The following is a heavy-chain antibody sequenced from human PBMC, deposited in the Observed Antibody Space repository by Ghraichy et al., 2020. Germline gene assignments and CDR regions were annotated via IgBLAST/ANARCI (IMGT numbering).Heavy chain of an antibody. D-gene: IGHD3-22*01. Sequence: SETLSLTCTVSGGSISSYYWSWIRQPPGKGLEWIGYIYYSGSTNYNPSLKSRVTISVDTSKNQFSLKLSSVTAADTAVYYCARGHAPTYDDAFDIWGQGTMVTVSS. CDR1: GGSISSYY. CDR2: IYYSGST. J-gene: IGHJ3*02. V-gene: IGHV4-59*01. CDR3: ARGHAPTYDDAFDI.